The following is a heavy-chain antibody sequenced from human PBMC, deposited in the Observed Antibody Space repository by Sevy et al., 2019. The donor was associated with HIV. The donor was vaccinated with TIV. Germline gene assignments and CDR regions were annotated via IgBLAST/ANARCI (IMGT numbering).Heavy chain of an antibody. CDR1: GYRFSSYW. D-gene: IGHD5-18*01. CDR3: ACGFSYGHFDY. J-gene: IGHJ4*02. CDR2: IYPGDPDP. Sequence: GESLKISCKGSGYRFSSYWIAWVRQMPGKGLEWMGIIYPGDPDPRYSPSFKGQVTISVEKSISTAFLQWSSLKASDTAMYYCACGFSYGHFDYWGQGTLVTVSS. V-gene: IGHV5-51*01.